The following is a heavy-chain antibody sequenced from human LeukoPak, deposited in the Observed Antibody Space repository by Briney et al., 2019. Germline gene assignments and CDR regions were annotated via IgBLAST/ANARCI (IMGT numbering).Heavy chain of an antibody. D-gene: IGHD3-3*01. CDR1: GYTFTTYS. CDR3: TRDQRQISFDY. V-gene: IGHV7-4-1*02. CDR2: IDTNTGNP. J-gene: IGHJ4*02. Sequence: ASVKVSCKASGYTFTTYSMNWVRQAPGQGLEWMGWIDTNTGNPTYAQGFTGRFVFSLDTSVSTAYLQISSLEAEDTAFYYCTRDQRQISFDYWGQGTLVTVSS.